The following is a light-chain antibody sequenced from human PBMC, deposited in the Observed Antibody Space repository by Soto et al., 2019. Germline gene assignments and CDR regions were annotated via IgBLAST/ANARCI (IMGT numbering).Light chain of an antibody. J-gene: IGKJ5*01. CDR1: QSLTTRD. Sequence: EVVLTQSPGTLSLFPGERATLSCRASQSLTTRDLAWCQQKPGQAPRLLIYGASSRATDIPDSFSGSGAGTAVTLSVSRLEPEDFAGYSCQQDGSSPTFGQGTRLEIK. V-gene: IGKV3-20*01. CDR3: QQDGSSPT. CDR2: GAS.